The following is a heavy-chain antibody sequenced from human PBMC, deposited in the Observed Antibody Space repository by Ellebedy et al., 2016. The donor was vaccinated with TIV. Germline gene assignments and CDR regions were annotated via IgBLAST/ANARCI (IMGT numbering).Heavy chain of an antibody. D-gene: IGHD3-10*01. CDR3: ARYGYDSGSYALES. CDR2: LNQDAYI. J-gene: IGHJ5*02. V-gene: IGHV4-34*01. Sequence: MPSETLSLTCAAYGGSFSGHYWAWIRQSPGKGLEWIGELNQDAYIKYNPSLKSRATISAATSKKEISLKLTPVIAADTAVYHCARYGYDSGSYALESWGQGTLVTVSS. CDR1: GGSFSGHY.